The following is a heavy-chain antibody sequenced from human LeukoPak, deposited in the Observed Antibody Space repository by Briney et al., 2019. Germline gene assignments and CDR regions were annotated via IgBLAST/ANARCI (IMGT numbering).Heavy chain of an antibody. Sequence: SETLSLTCAVYGGSTTGYYWSWIRQTPGRGLEWVGEIHYTGATSYNPSLKSRATISTDTSKNQFSLRLSSVTAADTAVYYCARGNILTGYCFDFWGQGALVTVSS. CDR2: IHYTGAT. CDR1: GGSTTGYY. V-gene: IGHV4-34*01. CDR3: ARGNILTGYCFDF. J-gene: IGHJ4*02. D-gene: IGHD3-9*01.